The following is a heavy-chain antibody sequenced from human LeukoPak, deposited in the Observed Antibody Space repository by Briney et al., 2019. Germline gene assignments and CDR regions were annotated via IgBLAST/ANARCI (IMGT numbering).Heavy chain of an antibody. CDR2: IYYSGST. Sequence: SETLSLTCTVSGGSISSYYWSWIRQPPGKGLEWIGYIYYSGSTNYNPSLKSRVTISVDTSKNQFSLKLSSVTAADTAVYYCARNMVRGASYFYFRLDVWRQGTTVTVSS. J-gene: IGHJ6*02. CDR1: GGSISSYY. CDR3: ARNMVRGASYFYFRLDV. D-gene: IGHD3-10*01. V-gene: IGHV4-59*01.